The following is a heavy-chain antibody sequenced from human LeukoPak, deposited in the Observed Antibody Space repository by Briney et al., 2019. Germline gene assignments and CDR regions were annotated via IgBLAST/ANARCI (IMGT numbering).Heavy chain of an antibody. Sequence: ASVKVSCKASGYTLTNYYMHWVRQAPGQGLEWMGIINPSGDTTTYAQKFQGRVTVTRDTSTSTIYMELSSLRSEDTAVYYCARIRYCSSTSCYPYYFDYWGQGTLVTVSS. V-gene: IGHV1-46*01. CDR1: GYTLTNYY. CDR3: ARIRYCSSTSCYPYYFDY. D-gene: IGHD2-2*01. J-gene: IGHJ4*02. CDR2: INPSGDTT.